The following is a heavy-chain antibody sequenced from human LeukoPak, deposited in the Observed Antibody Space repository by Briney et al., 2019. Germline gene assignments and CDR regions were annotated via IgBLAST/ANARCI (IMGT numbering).Heavy chain of an antibody. V-gene: IGHV1-18*01. CDR2: ISAYNGNT. D-gene: IGHD2-8*01. J-gene: IGHJ6*03. CDR1: GYTFTSYG. CDR3: ARGIWEWSKPRYYYYYMDV. Sequence: GASVKVSCKASGYTFTSYGISWVRQAPGQGLEWMGWISAYNGNTNYAQKLQGRVTMTTDTSTSTAYMELRSLRSDDTAVYYCARGIWEWSKPRYYYYYMDVWGKGTTVTVSS.